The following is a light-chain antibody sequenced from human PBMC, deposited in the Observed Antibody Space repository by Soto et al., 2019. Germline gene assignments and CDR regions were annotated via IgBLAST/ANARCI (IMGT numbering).Light chain of an antibody. CDR1: QDISNY. V-gene: IGKV1-33*01. J-gene: IGKJ4*01. CDR3: QLYNNLLLLT. Sequence: DIQMTQSPSSLSASVGDRVTITCQASQDISNYLNWYQQKPGKAPKLLIYDASNLETGVPSRFSGSGSGTDFTFSISSLQPEDIATYYCQLYNNLLLLTFGGGTKVEIK. CDR2: DAS.